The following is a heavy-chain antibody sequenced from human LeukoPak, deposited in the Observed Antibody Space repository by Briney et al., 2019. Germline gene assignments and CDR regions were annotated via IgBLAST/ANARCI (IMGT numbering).Heavy chain of an antibody. D-gene: IGHD1-26*01. CDR2: MNPNSGVT. Sequence: VASVKVSCKASGYTFTSYDINWVRQASGQGLEWMGWMNPNSGVTGYAQKFQGRVSMTRDTSISTAYMELSSLRSEDTAVYYCARAPLYPRSGGYPNYYFDYWGQGTLVTVSS. CDR3: ARAPLYPRSGGYPNYYFDY. V-gene: IGHV1-8*01. CDR1: GYTFTSYD. J-gene: IGHJ4*02.